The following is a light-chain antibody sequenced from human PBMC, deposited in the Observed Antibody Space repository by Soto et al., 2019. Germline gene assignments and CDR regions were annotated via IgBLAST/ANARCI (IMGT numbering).Light chain of an antibody. CDR1: QSISSW. Sequence: DIQMTQSASTLSASVGDRVTITFRASQSISSWLAWYQQKPGKAPKLLIYKASSLESGVPSRFSGSGSGTEFTLTISSLQPDDFATSYCQQYNSYPWTFGQGTKVEIK. CDR2: KAS. J-gene: IGKJ1*01. V-gene: IGKV1-5*03. CDR3: QQYNSYPWT.